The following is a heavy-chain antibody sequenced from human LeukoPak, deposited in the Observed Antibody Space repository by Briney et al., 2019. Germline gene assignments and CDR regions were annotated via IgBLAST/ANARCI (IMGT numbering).Heavy chain of an antibody. V-gene: IGHV3-23*01. CDR2: ISGSGGST. J-gene: IGHJ4*02. CDR3: AKAFGVTMIVVVITPLDY. Sequence: GGSLRLSCAASGFTFSDYYMSWVRQAPGKGLEWVSAISGSGGSTYYADSVKGRFTISRDNSKNTLYLQMNSLRAEDTAVYYCAKAFGVTMIVVVITPLDYWGQGTLVTVSS. CDR1: GFTFSDYY. D-gene: IGHD3-22*01.